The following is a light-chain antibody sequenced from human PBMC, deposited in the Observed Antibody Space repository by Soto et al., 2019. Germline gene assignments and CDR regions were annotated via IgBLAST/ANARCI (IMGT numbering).Light chain of an antibody. CDR2: SAS. Sequence: DIQMTQSPSSLSASVGDRVTITCRASQGISKWLAWYQQKPGKGPNLLIYSASTLQRGVPSRFSGSGSGTDFTLTISSLQPEDFGTYYCQQASSCPWTFGQGTKV. CDR3: QQASSCPWT. CDR1: QGISKW. V-gene: IGKV1-12*01. J-gene: IGKJ1*01.